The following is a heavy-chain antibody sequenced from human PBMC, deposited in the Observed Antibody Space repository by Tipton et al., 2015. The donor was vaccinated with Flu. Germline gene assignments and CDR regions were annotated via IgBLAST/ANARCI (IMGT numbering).Heavy chain of an antibody. CDR3: ARDAYYDFWSGYRWGMDV. CDR1: GGSISSYY. Sequence: TLSLTCTVSGGSISSYYWSWIRQPAGKGLEWIGRIYTSGGTNYNPSLKSRVTMSVDTSKNQFSLKLSSVTAADTAVYYCARDAYYDFWSGYRWGMDVWGQGTTVTVSS. V-gene: IGHV4-4*07. CDR2: IYTSGGT. D-gene: IGHD3-3*01. J-gene: IGHJ6*02.